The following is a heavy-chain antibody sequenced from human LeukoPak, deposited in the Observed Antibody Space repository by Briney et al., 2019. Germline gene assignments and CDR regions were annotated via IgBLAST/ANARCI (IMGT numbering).Heavy chain of an antibody. CDR3: ARASAYYDFWSGYYTDAIGSV. CDR1: RFTFSSYW. J-gene: IGHJ6*02. Sequence: GGSLRLSCAASRFTFSSYWMTWVRQAPGKGLEWVANIKQDGSEQYYAGSVKGRFTISRDNTKNSLFLQMNSLRAEDTAVYYCARASAYYDFWSGYYTDAIGSVWGQGTTVTVSS. D-gene: IGHD3-3*01. V-gene: IGHV3-7*03. CDR2: IKQDGSEQ.